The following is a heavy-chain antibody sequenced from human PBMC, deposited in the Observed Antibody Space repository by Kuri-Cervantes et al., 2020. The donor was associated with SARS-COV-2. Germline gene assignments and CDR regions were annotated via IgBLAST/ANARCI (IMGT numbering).Heavy chain of an antibody. CDR3: AGYGFGYNTFYRMDV. D-gene: IGHD1-14*01. J-gene: IGHJ6*02. CDR1: GLSFNNYD. V-gene: IGHV3-48*02. CDR2: ISSSSITM. Sequence: GGSLRLSCAASGLSFNNYDMNWVRQAPGKGLEWVSYISSSSITMYNADSVKGRFTISRDNAKNSLYLQMNSLRDEDTAVYYCAGYGFGYNTFYRMDVWGQGTTVTVSS.